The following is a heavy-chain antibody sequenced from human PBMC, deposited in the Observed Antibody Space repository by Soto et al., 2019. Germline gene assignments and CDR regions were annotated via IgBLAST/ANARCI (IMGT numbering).Heavy chain of an antibody. J-gene: IGHJ3*02. D-gene: IGHD4-17*01. CDR2: ISYDGSNK. V-gene: IGHV3-30*18. CDR1: GFTFSSYG. Sequence: GGSLRLSCAASGFTFSSYGMHWVRQAPGKGLEWVAVISYDGSNKYYADSVKGRFTISRDNSKNTLYLQMNSLRAEDTAVYYCAKDIHDYGSVVFDIWGQGKMVPVSS. CDR3: AKDIHDYGSVVFDI.